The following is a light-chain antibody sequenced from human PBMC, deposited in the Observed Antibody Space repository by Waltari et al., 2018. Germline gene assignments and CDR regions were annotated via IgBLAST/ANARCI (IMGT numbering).Light chain of an antibody. CDR3: CSPDSSGNHWV. Sequence: SYELTQPPSVSASPGQTSRHTCSGHALPKETGFFYSQKSVQAPVLVIYEDNKRPSGIPERFSGSSSGTLSTLTVSGAQVDDEADYYCCSPDSSGNHWVFGGGTKLAVL. CDR1: ALPKET. V-gene: IGLV3-10*01. CDR2: EDN. J-gene: IGLJ3*02.